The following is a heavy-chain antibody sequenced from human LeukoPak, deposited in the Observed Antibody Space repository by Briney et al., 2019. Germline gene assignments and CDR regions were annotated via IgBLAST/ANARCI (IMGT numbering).Heavy chain of an antibody. D-gene: IGHD1-26*01. V-gene: IGHV3-53*01. CDR1: GSIVSSNH. Sequence: PGGSQRLSCAASGSIVSSNHMSWFRQAPGKGLEWGAVIYSGGDTYYADSVKGRFTISRDNSKNTLYLHMNSLRAEDTAVYYCARVVGGSSRSFDYWGQGTLVTVSS. CDR2: IYSGGDT. CDR3: ARVVGGSSRSFDY. J-gene: IGHJ4*02.